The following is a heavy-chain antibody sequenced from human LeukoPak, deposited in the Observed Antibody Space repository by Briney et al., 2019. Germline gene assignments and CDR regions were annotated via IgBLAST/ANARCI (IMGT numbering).Heavy chain of an antibody. CDR2: ISGSGRGGIP. V-gene: IGHV3-23*01. D-gene: IGHD3/OR15-3a*01. CDR3: ARFRNDFWTGYPSDAFDI. Sequence: GGSLRLSCAASGFTLTSYAMRWVRQAPGKGLEWVSSISGSGRGGIPSYADPVKRRSTITRDNSRNTLYLQLNSLRVEDTALYYCARFRNDFWTGYPSDAFDIWGQGTMVTVSS. J-gene: IGHJ3*02. CDR1: GFTLTSYA.